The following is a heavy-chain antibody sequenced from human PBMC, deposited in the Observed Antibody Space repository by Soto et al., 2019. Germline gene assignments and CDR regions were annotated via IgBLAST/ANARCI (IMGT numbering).Heavy chain of an antibody. Sequence: QVHLQESGPGLLKPSQTLSLTCTVSGASISSGGYYWTGIRQHPGKGLEWIGYIYYSGSTYSNPSLKSRVTISVDTSKNQFSLKLGSVTAADTAAYYCARAALNWGHGTLVTVSS. J-gene: IGHJ4*01. CDR2: IYYSGST. CDR3: ARAALN. V-gene: IGHV4-31*03. CDR1: GASISSGGYY.